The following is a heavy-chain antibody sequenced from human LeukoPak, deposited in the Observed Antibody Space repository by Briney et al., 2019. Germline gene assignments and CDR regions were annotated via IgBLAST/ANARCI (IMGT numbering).Heavy chain of an antibody. J-gene: IGHJ5*02. CDR1: GGSINNHY. V-gene: IGHV4-4*07. CDR3: ARRSLANSSGPTGVFDP. Sequence: AETLSLTCTVSGGSINNHYWSWIRQPAGKGLEWIGRIYTSGNTNYNPSLESRVTMSVDTSKNQFSLKLSSVTAADTAVYFCARRSLANSSGPTGVFDPWGQGTLVTVSS. D-gene: IGHD3-22*01. CDR2: IYTSGNT.